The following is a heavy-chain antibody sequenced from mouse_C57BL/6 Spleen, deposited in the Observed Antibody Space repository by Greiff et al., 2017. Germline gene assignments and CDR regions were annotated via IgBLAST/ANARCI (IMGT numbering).Heavy chain of an antibody. CDR2: IDPETGGT. V-gene: IGHV1-15*01. CDR3: TRSGLRRYFDY. Sequence: LVESGAELVRPGASVTLSCKASGYTFTDYEMHWVKQTPVHGLEWIGAIDPETGGTAYNQKFKGKAILTADKSSSTAYMELRSLTSEDSAVYYCTRSGLRRYFDYWGQGTTLTVSS. D-gene: IGHD2-4*01. J-gene: IGHJ2*01. CDR1: GYTFTDYE.